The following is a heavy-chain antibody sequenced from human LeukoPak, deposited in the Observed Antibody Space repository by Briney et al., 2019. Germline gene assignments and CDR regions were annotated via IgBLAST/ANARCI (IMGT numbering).Heavy chain of an antibody. Sequence: PSETLSFTCAVYGGSFSGHYWTWIRQAPGKGLEWIGESTHTGSTNYNPSLKSRVTISVDTSKNQFSLKLTSVSAADTAVYHCARGRTGAAALDFWGPGTLVTVSS. D-gene: IGHD2-2*01. V-gene: IGHV4-34*01. CDR1: GGSFSGHY. CDR2: STHTGST. CDR3: ARGRTGAAALDF. J-gene: IGHJ4*02.